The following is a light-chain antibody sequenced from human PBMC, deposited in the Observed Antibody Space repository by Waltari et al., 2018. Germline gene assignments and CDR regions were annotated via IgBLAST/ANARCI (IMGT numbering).Light chain of an antibody. V-gene: IGLV1-47*02. CDR3: AAWDDTLSAVL. J-gene: IGLJ3*02. CDR2: SNN. CDR1: RSTLGVNY. Sequence: HSVLTQPPSASRTPGQRVTISCSGRRSTLGVNYVFWQQHLPGTTPKLRIYSNNQRPSGVPARFSGSKSGTSASLAISWLRSEDEADYYCAAWDDTLSAVLFGGGTNLTVL.